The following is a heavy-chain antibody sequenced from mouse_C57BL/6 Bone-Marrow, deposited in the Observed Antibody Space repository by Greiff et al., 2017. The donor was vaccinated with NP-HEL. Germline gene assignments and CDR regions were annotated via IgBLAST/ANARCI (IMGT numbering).Heavy chain of an antibody. J-gene: IGHJ1*03. D-gene: IGHD1-1*01. CDR2: IYPGSGST. CDR1: GYTFTSYW. V-gene: IGHV1-55*01. Sequence: VQLQQPGAELVKPGASVKMSCKASGYTFTSYWITWVKRRPGQGLEWIGDIYPGSGSTNYNEKFKSKATLTVDTSSSTAYMQLSSLTSEDSAVYYCARTDYGRDVDVWGTGTTVTVSS. CDR3: ARTDYGRDVDV.